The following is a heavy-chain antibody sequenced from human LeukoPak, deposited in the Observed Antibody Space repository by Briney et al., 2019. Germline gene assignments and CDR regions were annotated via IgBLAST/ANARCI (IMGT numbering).Heavy chain of an antibody. Sequence: SVKVSCKASGGTFSSYAISWVRQAPGQGLEWMGGIIPIFGTANYAQKFQSRVTITADESTSTAYMELSSLRSEDTAVYYCASTRSEQWLVSGYWFDPWGQGTLVTVSS. CDR2: IIPIFGTA. V-gene: IGHV1-69*13. CDR3: ASTRSEQWLVSGYWFDP. D-gene: IGHD6-19*01. J-gene: IGHJ5*02. CDR1: GGTFSSYA.